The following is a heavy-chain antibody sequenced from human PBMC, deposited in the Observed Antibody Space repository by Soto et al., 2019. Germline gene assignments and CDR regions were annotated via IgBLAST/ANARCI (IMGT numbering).Heavy chain of an antibody. CDR1: GGSVSSGYYY. CDR2: IDYSGST. J-gene: IGHJ6*02. CDR3: AGGVKKDGGILSNYYYGMDV. V-gene: IGHV4-61*01. Sequence: QVQLQESGPGLMKPSETLSLTCTVSGGSVSSGYYYWSWIRQPPGKGLEWIGYIDYSGSTTYNPSLKSRVTLSVGPAKNPFLLKVSSGAAAETAGYYCAGGVKKDGGILSNYYYGMDVWGQGTTVTVSS. D-gene: IGHD3-10*01.